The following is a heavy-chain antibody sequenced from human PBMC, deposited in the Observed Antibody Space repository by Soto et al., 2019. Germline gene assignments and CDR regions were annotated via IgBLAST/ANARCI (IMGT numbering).Heavy chain of an antibody. J-gene: IGHJ4*02. V-gene: IGHV1-18*01. Sequence: ASVKVSCKASGYTFTSYGISWVRQAPGQWLEWMGWISAYNGNTNYAQKLQGRVTMTTDTSTSTAYMELRSLRSDDTAVYYCARDPYYDILTGYYHDYWGQGTLVTVSS. D-gene: IGHD3-9*01. CDR1: GYTFTSYG. CDR3: ARDPYYDILTGYYHDY. CDR2: ISAYNGNT.